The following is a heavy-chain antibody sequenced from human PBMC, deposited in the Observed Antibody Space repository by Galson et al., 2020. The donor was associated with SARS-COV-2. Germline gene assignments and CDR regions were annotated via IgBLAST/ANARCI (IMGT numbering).Heavy chain of an antibody. CDR1: GDSIPSSSYY. Sequence: SETLSLTCTVSGDSIPSSSYYWGWIRQPPGKGLEWIGSMYYTGSTNYNSSLKSRVTISLDTSKNQYSLRLSSLTASDTAVYYCARERTSGGSWFDPWGQGTLVTVSS. CDR3: ARERTSGGSWFDP. CDR2: MYYTGST. V-gene: IGHV4-39*07. D-gene: IGHD2-15*01. J-gene: IGHJ5*02.